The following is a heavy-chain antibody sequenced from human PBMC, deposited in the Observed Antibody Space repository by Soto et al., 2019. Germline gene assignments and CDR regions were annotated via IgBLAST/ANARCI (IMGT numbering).Heavy chain of an antibody. V-gene: IGHV2-5*02. CDR1: GFSLSTSGVG. CDR3: AHRLIPSWDYGDPFDY. Sequence: SGPTLVKPTQTLTLTCTFSGFSLSTSGVGVGWIRQPPGKALEWLALIYWDDDKRYSPSLKSRLTITKDTSKNQVVLTMTNMDPVDTATYYCAHRLIPSWDYGDPFDYWGQGTLVTVSS. D-gene: IGHD4-17*01. J-gene: IGHJ4*02. CDR2: IYWDDDK.